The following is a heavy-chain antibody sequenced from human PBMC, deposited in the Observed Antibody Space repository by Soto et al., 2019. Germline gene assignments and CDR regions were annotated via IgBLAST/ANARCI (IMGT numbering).Heavy chain of an antibody. D-gene: IGHD3-10*01. Sequence: SVKVSCKASGGTFSSYAISWVRQAPGQGLEWMGGIIPIFGTANYAQKFQGRVTITADESTSTAYMELSSLRSEDTAVYYCARKHVYYYGSGSQNWFDPWGQGTLVTVSS. J-gene: IGHJ5*02. V-gene: IGHV1-69*13. CDR1: GGTFSSYA. CDR2: IIPIFGTA. CDR3: ARKHVYYYGSGSQNWFDP.